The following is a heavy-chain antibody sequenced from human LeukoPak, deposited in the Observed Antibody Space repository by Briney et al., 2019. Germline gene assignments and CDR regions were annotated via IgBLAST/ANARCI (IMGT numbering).Heavy chain of an antibody. V-gene: IGHV3-9*01. CDR3: ASLSSNFDY. J-gene: IGHJ4*02. D-gene: IGHD6-13*01. CDR1: GFTFDDYA. CDR2: ISWNSGSI. Sequence: GRSLRLSCAASGFTFDDYAMHWVRHAPGKGLEWVSGISWNSGSIGYADSVKGRFTISRDNAKNSLYLQMNSLRAEDTALYYCASLSSNFDYWGQGTLVTVPS.